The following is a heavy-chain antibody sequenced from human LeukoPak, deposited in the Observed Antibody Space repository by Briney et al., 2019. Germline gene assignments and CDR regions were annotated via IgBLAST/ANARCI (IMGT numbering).Heavy chain of an antibody. CDR2: ISSSGSTI. CDR1: GFTFSDYY. CDR3: AREVAVAGTFRYYYYYYMDV. V-gene: IGHV3-11*04. Sequence: GGSLRLSCAASGFTFSDYYMSWIRQAPGKGLEWVSYISSSGSTIYYADSVKGRFTISRDNAKNSLYLQMNSLRAEDTAVYYCAREVAVAGTFRYYYYYYMDVWGKGTTVTVSS. J-gene: IGHJ6*03. D-gene: IGHD6-19*01.